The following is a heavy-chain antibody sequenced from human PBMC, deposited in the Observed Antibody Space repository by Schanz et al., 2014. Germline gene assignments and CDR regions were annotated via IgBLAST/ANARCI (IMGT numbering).Heavy chain of an antibody. J-gene: IGHJ4*02. V-gene: IGHV3-23*01. CDR1: GFVFSTFA. Sequence: EVQLLESGGGLVQPGGSLRLSCAASGFVFSTFAMYWVRQAPGKGLEWVSAITGSGSKTYYADSVKGRFTIARDNSKNTLFLQMDSLRVEDTAVYYCMAMGRNTSHYFDHWGQGTLVTVSS. D-gene: IGHD1-1*01. CDR2: ITGSGSKT. CDR3: MAMGRNTSHYFDH.